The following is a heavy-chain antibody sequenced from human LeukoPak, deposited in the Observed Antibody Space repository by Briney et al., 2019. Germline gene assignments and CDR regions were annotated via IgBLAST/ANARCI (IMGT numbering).Heavy chain of an antibody. V-gene: IGHV3-30*04. D-gene: IGHD3-22*01. CDR3: AKDLINYYDSGGPLDY. J-gene: IGHJ4*02. CDR2: ISYDGSNK. CDR1: GFTFSGSA. Sequence: GGSLKLSCVASGFTFSGSAMHWVRQAPGKGLEWVAIISYDGSNKYYADSVKGRFTISRDNSKNTLYLQMNSLKPEDTAVYYCAKDLINYYDSGGPLDYWGQGTLVTVSS.